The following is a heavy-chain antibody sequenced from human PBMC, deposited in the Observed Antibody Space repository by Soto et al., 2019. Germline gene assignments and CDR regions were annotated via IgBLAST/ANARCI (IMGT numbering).Heavy chain of an antibody. V-gene: IGHV2-5*01. CDR1: GISLSSSGVA. CDR2: IYWNDDE. J-gene: IGHJ6*02. Sequence: ITLREAGPTLVKPPQTLTLTCTFSGISLSSSGVAVAWIRQPPGKALEWLANIYWNDDEYSSPSLSSRLPISRDTSKTQVVGIMTSMDPVDTATCFCAHSIVAYGRGVWGQGTTVTFAS. D-gene: IGHD5-12*01. CDR3: AHSIVAYGRGV.